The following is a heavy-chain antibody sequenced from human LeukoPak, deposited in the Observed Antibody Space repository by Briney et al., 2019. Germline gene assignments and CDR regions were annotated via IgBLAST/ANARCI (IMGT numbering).Heavy chain of an antibody. Sequence: WETLTLTCTVSGCTLNGHYMSWIRQAAGKGMEWIGRICSGGSTYYTHSLKGRVTISRDSAKNSLYLQINSLRAEDTTVYYCARALQAYYLAYWGQGTLVTVSS. CDR2: ICSGGST. J-gene: IGHJ4*02. CDR3: ARALQAYYLAY. CDR1: GCTLNGHY. V-gene: IGHV3-11*01.